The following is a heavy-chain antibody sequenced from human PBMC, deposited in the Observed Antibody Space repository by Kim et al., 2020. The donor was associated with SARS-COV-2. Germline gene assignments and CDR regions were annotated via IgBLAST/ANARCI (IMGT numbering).Heavy chain of an antibody. CDR1: GGSFSGYY. V-gene: IGHV4-34*01. J-gene: IGHJ4*02. Sequence: SETLSLTCAVYGGSFSGYYWSWIRQPPGKGLEWIGEINHSGSTNYNPSLKSRVTISVDTSKNQFSLKLSSVTAADTAVYYCARVGYDYVWGSYRFPRDYWGQGTLVTVSS. D-gene: IGHD3-16*02. CDR2: INHSGST. CDR3: ARVGYDYVWGSYRFPRDY.